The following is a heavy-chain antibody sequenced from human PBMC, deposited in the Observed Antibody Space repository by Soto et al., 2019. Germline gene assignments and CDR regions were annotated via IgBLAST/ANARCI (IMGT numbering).Heavy chain of an antibody. J-gene: IGHJ6*02. CDR1: GFTFSRYD. CDR2: VSGSGSTL. V-gene: IGHV3-48*03. CDR3: ARVGTPSDV. Sequence: PGGSLRLSCAASGFTFSRYDMNWVRQAPGKGLEWVSVVSGSGSTLYYAASVKGRFIISRDNAKNSLSLQMNTLRAEDTAVYYCARVGTPSDVWGQGTMVTVSS.